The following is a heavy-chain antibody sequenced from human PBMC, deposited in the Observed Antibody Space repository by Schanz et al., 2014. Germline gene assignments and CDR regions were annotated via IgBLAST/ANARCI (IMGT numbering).Heavy chain of an antibody. Sequence: QVQLVESGGGMVQPGRSLRLSCAGSGFSFSDYGMHWVRQAPGRGLEWVAFIRYDGSSKYYADSVRGRFTISRDDSKNTLYLQMNSLRPEDTAVYYCAKEDRNHNSDYVYWGQGTLVTVSS. V-gene: IGHV3-30*02. CDR1: GFSFSDYG. CDR3: AKEDRNHNSDYVY. CDR2: IRYDGSSK. J-gene: IGHJ4*02. D-gene: IGHD3-22*01.